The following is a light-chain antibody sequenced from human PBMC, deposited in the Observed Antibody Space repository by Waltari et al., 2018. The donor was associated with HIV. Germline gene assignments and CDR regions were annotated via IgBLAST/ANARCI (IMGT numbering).Light chain of an antibody. CDR1: SSNTGAGYD. V-gene: IGLV1-40*01. CDR2: DNT. CDR3: QSYDRSLSVWV. Sequence: QSVLTQPPSVSGAPGQRVTISCTGSSSNTGAGYDVHWYQHLPGTAPRLPIDDNTIRPSVVPYRFSGSKSGTSASLAIAGLQDEDEAVYYCQSYDRSLSVWVFGGGTKVTVL. J-gene: IGLJ3*02.